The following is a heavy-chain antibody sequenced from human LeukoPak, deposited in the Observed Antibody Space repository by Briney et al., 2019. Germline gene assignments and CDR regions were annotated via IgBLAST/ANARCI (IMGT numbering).Heavy chain of an antibody. D-gene: IGHD5-18*01. CDR3: ASIKAMVTYYYYYYYMDV. CDR2: IYTSGST. CDR1: GGSISSGSYY. V-gene: IGHV4-61*02. J-gene: IGHJ6*03. Sequence: PSETLSLTCTVSGGSISSGSYYWSWIRQPAGKGLEWIGRIYTSGSTYYNPSLKSRVTISVDTSKNQFSLKLSSVTAADTAVYYCASIKAMVTYYYYYYYMDVWGKGTTVTVSS.